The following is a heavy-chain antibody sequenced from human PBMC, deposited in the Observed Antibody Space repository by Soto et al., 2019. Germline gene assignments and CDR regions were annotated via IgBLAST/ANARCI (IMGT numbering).Heavy chain of an antibody. CDR3: ASGGDYEFYGMDV. Sequence: GASVKVSCKASGGTFSSYAISWVRQAPGQGLEWMGGIIPIFGTANYAQKFQGRVTITADESTSTAYMELSSLRSEDTAVYYCASGGDYEFYGMDVGGKGTTVPVSS. V-gene: IGHV1-69*13. D-gene: IGHD4-17*01. J-gene: IGHJ6*04. CDR2: IIPIFGTA. CDR1: GGTFSSYA.